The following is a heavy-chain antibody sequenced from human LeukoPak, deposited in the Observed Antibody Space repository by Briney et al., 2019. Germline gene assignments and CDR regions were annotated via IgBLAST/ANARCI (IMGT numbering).Heavy chain of an antibody. J-gene: IGHJ4*02. CDR2: ISGDGGST. Sequence: PGGSLRLSCAASGFTFDDYAMHWVRQAAGKGLEWVSLISGDGGSTYYADSVKGRFTISRDNSKNSLYLQMNSLRTEDTALYYCAKDQGSSGWYEVDYWGQGTLVTVSS. CDR1: GFTFDDYA. CDR3: AKDQGSSGWYEVDY. D-gene: IGHD6-19*01. V-gene: IGHV3-43*02.